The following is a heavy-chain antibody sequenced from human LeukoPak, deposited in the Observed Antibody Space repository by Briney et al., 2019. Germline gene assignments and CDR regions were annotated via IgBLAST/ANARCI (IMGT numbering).Heavy chain of an antibody. CDR1: GGSISSYY. Sequence: PSETLSLTCTVSGGSISSYYWSWSRQPPGKGLEWIGYIYYSGSTNYNPSLKSRVTISVDTSKNQFSLKLSSVTAADTAVYYCARTGPRQLIDYWGQGTLVTVSS. V-gene: IGHV4-59*01. CDR2: IYYSGST. J-gene: IGHJ4*02. D-gene: IGHD6-19*01. CDR3: ARTGPRQLIDY.